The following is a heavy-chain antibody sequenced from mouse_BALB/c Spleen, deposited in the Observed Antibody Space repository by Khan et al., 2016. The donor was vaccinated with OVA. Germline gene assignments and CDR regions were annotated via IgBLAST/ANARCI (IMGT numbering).Heavy chain of an antibody. CDR2: IYPGTDNT. V-gene: IGHV1-76*01. CDR1: GYTFTSYW. Sequence: QVQLKESGAELVRPGASVKLSCKTSGYTFTSYWIYWVKQRSGQGLEWIARIYPGTDNTYYNEKFKDKATLTADKSSSTAYMQLSSLKSEDSAVYFCAREEALYYFDYWGQGTTLTVSS. J-gene: IGHJ2*01. CDR3: AREEALYYFDY. D-gene: IGHD6-1*01.